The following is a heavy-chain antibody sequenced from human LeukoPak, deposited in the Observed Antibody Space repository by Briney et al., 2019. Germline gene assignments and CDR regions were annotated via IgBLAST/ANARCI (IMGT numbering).Heavy chain of an antibody. Sequence: SETLTLTCAVYGGSFSGYYWSWIRQPPGKGLEWIGEINHSGSTNYNPSLKSRVTISVDTSKNQFSLKLSSVTAADTAVYYCARGNRDIYDFWSGYYKTKPNWFDPWGQGTLVTVSS. V-gene: IGHV4-34*01. J-gene: IGHJ5*02. CDR3: ARGNRDIYDFWSGYYKTKPNWFDP. CDR1: GGSFSGYY. CDR2: INHSGST. D-gene: IGHD3-3*01.